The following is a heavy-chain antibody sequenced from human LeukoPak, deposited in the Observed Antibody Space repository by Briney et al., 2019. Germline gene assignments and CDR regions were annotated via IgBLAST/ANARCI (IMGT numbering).Heavy chain of an antibody. CDR2: IYYSGST. V-gene: IGHV4-39*07. CDR1: GGSISSTSYY. D-gene: IGHD1-26*01. CDR3: ARGSGGSYLDY. Sequence: SETLSLTCTVSGGSISSTSYYWGWIRQPPGKGLEWIGNIYYSGSTYYSPSLKSRVTISVDKSKNQFSLKLSSVTAADTAVYYCARGSGGSYLDYWGQGTLVTVSS. J-gene: IGHJ4*02.